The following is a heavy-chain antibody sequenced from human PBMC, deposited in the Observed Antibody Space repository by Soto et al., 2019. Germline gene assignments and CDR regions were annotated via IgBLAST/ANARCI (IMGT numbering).Heavy chain of an antibody. CDR3: AFISNPLGYYYYYYVEV. Sequence: GASVKVSCKASGYTFTSYGISWVRQAPGQGLEWMGWISAYNGNTNYAQKLQGRVTMTTDTSTSTAYMELRSLRSDDTAVYYCAFISNPLGYYYYYYVEVGGKGTTVTVPS. CDR2: ISAYNGNT. J-gene: IGHJ6*03. V-gene: IGHV1-18*01. CDR1: GYTFTSYG.